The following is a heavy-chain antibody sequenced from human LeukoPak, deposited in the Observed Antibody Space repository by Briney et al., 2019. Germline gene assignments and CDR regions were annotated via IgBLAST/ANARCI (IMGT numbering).Heavy chain of an antibody. CDR2: ISSRGTTI. Sequence: GGSLRLSCAASGFTFSSYEVNWLRQAPGKGLEWVSYISSRGTTIYYADSVRGRFTISRDNAKNSLYLQMNSLSAEDTAVYYCVVSITGTYDYWGPGTLVTVSS. CDR3: VVSITGTYDY. J-gene: IGHJ4*02. CDR1: GFTFSSYE. V-gene: IGHV3-48*03. D-gene: IGHD1-20*01.